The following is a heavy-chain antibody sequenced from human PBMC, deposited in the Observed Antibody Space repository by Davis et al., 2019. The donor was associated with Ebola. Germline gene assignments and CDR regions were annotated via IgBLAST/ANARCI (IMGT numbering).Heavy chain of an antibody. CDR1: GFTFSSYS. D-gene: IGHD3-22*01. CDR3: AREIETYYYDSSGYYSRRAFDY. J-gene: IGHJ4*02. Sequence: GGSLRLSCAASGFTFSSYSMNWVRQAPGKGLEWVSYISSSSSTIYYADSVKGRFTISRDNAKNSLYLQMNSLRDEDTAVYYCAREIETYYYDSSGYYSRRAFDYWGQGTLVTVSS. V-gene: IGHV3-48*02. CDR2: ISSSSSTI.